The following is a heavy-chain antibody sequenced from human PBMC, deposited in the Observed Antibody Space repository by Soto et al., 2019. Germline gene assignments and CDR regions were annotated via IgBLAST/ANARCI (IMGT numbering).Heavy chain of an antibody. D-gene: IGHD3-3*01. Sequence: ASVKVSCKASGYTFTSYGISWVRQAPGQGLEWMGWISAYNGNTNYAQKLQGRVTMTTDTSTSTAYMELRSLRSDDTAVYYCARVILRFLEWSNWFDPWGQGTLVTVSS. J-gene: IGHJ5*02. CDR2: ISAYNGNT. V-gene: IGHV1-18*01. CDR1: GYTFTSYG. CDR3: ARVILRFLEWSNWFDP.